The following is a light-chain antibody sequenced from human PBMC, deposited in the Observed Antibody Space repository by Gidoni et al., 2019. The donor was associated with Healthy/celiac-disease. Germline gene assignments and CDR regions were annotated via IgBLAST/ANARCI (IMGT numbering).Light chain of an antibody. Sequence: DIVMTQSPDSLAVSLGERATINCKSSQSVLYSSNNKNYLAWYQQKPGQPPKLLIYWASTRESGVPDRFSGSGSGTDFTLTISSLQAEDVAVYYCQQYYSTPVXFXPGTKVDI. J-gene: IGKJ3*01. V-gene: IGKV4-1*01. CDR3: QQYYSTPVX. CDR1: QSVLYSSNNKNY. CDR2: WAS.